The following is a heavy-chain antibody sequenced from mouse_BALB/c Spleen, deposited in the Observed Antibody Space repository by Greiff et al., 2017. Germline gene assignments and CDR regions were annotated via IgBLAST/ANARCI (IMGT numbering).Heavy chain of an antibody. CDR1: GYTFTSYW. V-gene: IGHV1S81*02. CDR2: INPSNGRT. CDR3: AREARGYAMDY. Sequence: QVQLQQSGAELVRPGSSVKLSCKASGYTFTSYWMDWVKQRPGQGLEWIGEINPSNGRTNYNEKFKSKATLTVDKSSSTAYMQLSSLTSEDSAVYYCAREARGYAMDYWGQGTSVTVSS. J-gene: IGHJ4*01.